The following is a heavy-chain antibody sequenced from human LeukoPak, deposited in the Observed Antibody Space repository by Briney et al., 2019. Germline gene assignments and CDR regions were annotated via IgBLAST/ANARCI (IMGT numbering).Heavy chain of an antibody. D-gene: IGHD3-9*01. V-gene: IGHV3-21*01. CDR3: ARDLYDILTGYSPFGY. Sequence: GGSLRLSCAASGFTFSSYSMNWVREAPGKGLEWVSSISSSSSYIYYADSVKGRFTISRDNAKNSLYPQMNSLRAEDTAVYYCARDLYDILTGYSPFGYWGQGTLVTVSS. CDR2: ISSSSSYI. J-gene: IGHJ4*02. CDR1: GFTFSSYS.